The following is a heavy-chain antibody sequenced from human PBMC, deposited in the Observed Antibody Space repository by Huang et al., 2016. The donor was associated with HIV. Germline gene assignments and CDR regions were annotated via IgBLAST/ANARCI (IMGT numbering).Heavy chain of an antibody. Sequence: EVQLVESGGGLLQPGRSLRLSCAASGFSIGDYAMHWVRQAPGKGLAWVVTRGGNGGSIGYEDAVRGRFTISRDNAENALFLHVNSLRVEDTAFYYCAKDSGSGSYYNYGYFDLWGRGTLVAVSS. CDR2: RGGNGGSI. V-gene: IGHV3-9*01. J-gene: IGHJ2*01. D-gene: IGHD3-10*01. CDR1: GFSIGDYA. CDR3: AKDSGSGSYYNYGYFDL.